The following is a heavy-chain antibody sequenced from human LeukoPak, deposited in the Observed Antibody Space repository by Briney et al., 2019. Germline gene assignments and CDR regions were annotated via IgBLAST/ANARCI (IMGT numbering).Heavy chain of an antibody. J-gene: IGHJ4*02. V-gene: IGHV3-11*03. Sequence: GGSLRLSCAASGFTFSDYYMSWIRQAPGKGLEWVSYISSSNIYTEYADSVKGRFTISRDNAKNLLHLQMNSLRAEDTAVYYCARRGLGGELDYWGQGILVTVSS. CDR3: ARRGLGGELDY. D-gene: IGHD3-16*01. CDR2: ISSSNIYT. CDR1: GFTFSDYY.